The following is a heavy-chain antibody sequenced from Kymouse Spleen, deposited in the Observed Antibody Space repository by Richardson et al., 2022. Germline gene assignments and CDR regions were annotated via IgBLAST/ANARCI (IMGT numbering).Heavy chain of an antibody. CDR2: IYYSGST. V-gene: IGHV4-39*01. Sequence: QLQLQESGPGLVKPSETLSLTCTVSGGSISSSSYYWGWIRQPPGKGLEWIGSIYYSGSTYYNPSLKSRVTISVDTSKNQFSLKLSSVTAADTAVYYCAREGMVRGVAHFDYWGQGTLVTVSS. CDR3: AREGMVRGVAHFDY. J-gene: IGHJ4*02. D-gene: IGHD3-10*01. CDR1: GGSISSSSYY.